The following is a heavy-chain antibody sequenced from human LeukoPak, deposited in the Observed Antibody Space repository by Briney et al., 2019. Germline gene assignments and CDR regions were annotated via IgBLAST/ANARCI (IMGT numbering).Heavy chain of an antibody. CDR2: INANSGGT. V-gene: IGHV1-2*02. D-gene: IGHD3-16*01. J-gene: IGHJ3*02. CDR1: GYTFSGYY. Sequence: ASVKVSCKASGYTFSGYYMHWVRQAPGQGLEWMGWINANSGGTNYAQKFQGRVTMTRDTSISTAYIELSRLRSDDTAVYYCARGGDYGYDAFDIWGQGTMVTVSS. CDR3: ARGGDYGYDAFDI.